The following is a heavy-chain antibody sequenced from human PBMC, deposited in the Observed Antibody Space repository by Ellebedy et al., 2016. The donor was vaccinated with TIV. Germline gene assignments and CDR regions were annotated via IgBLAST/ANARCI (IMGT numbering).Heavy chain of an antibody. CDR3: ARVVVPAAMLRYYYYAMDV. CDR1: GGSISSYY. Sequence: MPGGSLRLSCTVSGGSISSYYWSWIRQPPGKGLEWIGYIYYSGSTNYNPSLKSRVTISVDTSKNQFSLKLSSVTAADTAVYYCARVVVPAAMLRYYYYAMDVWGQGTTVTVSS. D-gene: IGHD2-2*01. CDR2: IYYSGST. J-gene: IGHJ6*02. V-gene: IGHV4-59*12.